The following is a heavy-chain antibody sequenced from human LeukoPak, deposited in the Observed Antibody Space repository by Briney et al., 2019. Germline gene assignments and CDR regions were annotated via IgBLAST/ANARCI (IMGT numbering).Heavy chain of an antibody. D-gene: IGHD1-1*01. Sequence: GGSLRLSCAASGFPLSGYSMTWVRQAPGKGPEWVANIKEDGSATYYVDSVKGRFTISRDNAKKSLYLQMNSLRAEDTAVYYCARDSPGYLAYDSWGQGTLVTVSS. CDR1: GFPLSGYS. V-gene: IGHV3-7*04. J-gene: IGHJ4*02. CDR2: IKEDGSAT. CDR3: ARDSPGYLAYDS.